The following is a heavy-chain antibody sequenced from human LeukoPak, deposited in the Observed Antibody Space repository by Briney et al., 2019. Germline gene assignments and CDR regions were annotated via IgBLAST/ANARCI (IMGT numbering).Heavy chain of an antibody. CDR3: ARAVGGDGSGSL. CDR2: IKQDGSEK. D-gene: IGHD3-10*01. V-gene: IGHV3-7*01. CDR1: GFTFSSYS. Sequence: GGSLRLSCAASGFTFSSYSMSWVRQAPGKGLEWVANIKQDGSEKNYVGSVKGRFTIARDNAKNSLYLQMNSLRAEDTAVYYCARAVGGDGSGSLWGPGTLVTVSS. J-gene: IGHJ4*02.